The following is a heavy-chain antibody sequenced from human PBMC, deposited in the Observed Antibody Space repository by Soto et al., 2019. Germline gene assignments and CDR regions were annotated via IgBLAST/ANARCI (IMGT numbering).Heavy chain of an antibody. J-gene: IGHJ6*03. CDR3: ARDRVGDSSPGKTAKYYYYYMDV. D-gene: IGHD2-21*02. Sequence: GGSLRLSCAASGFTFSSYWMHWVRQAPGKGLVWVSRINSDGSSTSYADSVKGRFTISRDNAKNTLYLQMNSLRAEDTAVYYCARDRVGDSSPGKTAKYYYYYMDVWGKGTTVTVSS. CDR2: INSDGSST. V-gene: IGHV3-74*01. CDR1: GFTFSSYW.